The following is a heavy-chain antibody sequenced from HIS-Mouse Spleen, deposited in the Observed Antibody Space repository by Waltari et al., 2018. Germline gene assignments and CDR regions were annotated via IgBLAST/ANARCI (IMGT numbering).Heavy chain of an antibody. V-gene: IGHV4-59*08. Sequence: QVQLQESGPGLVKPSETLSLTCTVSGGSISSYYWSWIRQPPGKGLEWIGYIYYSGSTNHNPSRKSRVTISVDTSKNQFSLKLSSVTAADTAVYYCARHLVDTAMGAFDIWGQGTMVTVSS. CDR2: IYYSGST. CDR3: ARHLVDTAMGAFDI. D-gene: IGHD5-18*01. J-gene: IGHJ3*02. CDR1: GGSISSYY.